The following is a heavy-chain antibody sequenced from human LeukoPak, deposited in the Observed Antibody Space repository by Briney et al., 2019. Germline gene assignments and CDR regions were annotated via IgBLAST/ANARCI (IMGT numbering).Heavy chain of an antibody. CDR1: GFTFSSFA. CDR3: AKGFRSAGS. J-gene: IGHJ4*02. V-gene: IGHV3-23*01. D-gene: IGHD3-3*01. CDR2: ITGGGLHT. Sequence: PGGSLRLSCAASGFTFSSFALTWVRQTPGKGLEWVSAITGGGLHTYYADSVKGRFTISRDNSKNTVCLQMNSLRPDDAAVYYCAKGFRSAGSWGQGTLVTAAS.